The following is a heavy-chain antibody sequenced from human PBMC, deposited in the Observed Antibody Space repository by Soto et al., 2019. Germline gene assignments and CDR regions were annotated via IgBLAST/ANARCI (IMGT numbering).Heavy chain of an antibody. D-gene: IGHD3-22*01. V-gene: IGHV1-69*13. CDR3: ARDGTLYDSSGYYYPY. J-gene: IGHJ4*02. Sequence: GASVKVSCKASGGTFSRYAISWVRQAPGQGLEWMGGIIPMFGKANYAQKFQGRVTITADESTSTGYMELRSLRSEDTAVYYCARDGTLYDSSGYYYPYWGQGTLVTVS. CDR1: GGTFSRYA. CDR2: IIPMFGKA.